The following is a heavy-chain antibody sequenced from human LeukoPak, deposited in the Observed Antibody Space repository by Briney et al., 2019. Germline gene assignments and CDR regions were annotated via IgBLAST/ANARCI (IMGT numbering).Heavy chain of an antibody. CDR1: GGSFSGYY. CDR3: ARVGVQQQLDYNWFDP. J-gene: IGHJ5*02. D-gene: IGHD6-13*01. CDR2: INHSGST. V-gene: IGHV4-34*01. Sequence: SETLSLTCAVYGGSFSGYYWSWIRQPPGKGLEWIGEINHSGSTNYNPSLKSRVTISVDTSKNQFSLKLSSVTAADTAVYYCARVGVQQQLDYNWFDPWGQGTLVTVPS.